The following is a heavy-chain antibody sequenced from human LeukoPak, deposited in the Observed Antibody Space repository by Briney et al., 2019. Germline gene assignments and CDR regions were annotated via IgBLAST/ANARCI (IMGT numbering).Heavy chain of an antibody. CDR2: FYYSGRT. V-gene: IGHV4-39*01. CDR3: AKLDYSSESNYNWYFDL. D-gene: IGHD3-10*01. J-gene: IGHJ2*01. CDR1: GPSISPSNYY. Sequence: TQSLPCPVSGPSISPSNYYWGWIRQPPGKGLERIGSFYYSGRTFYKPSLKSRVTIPVDTSKNQFSLKLSSVTAADTALYYCAKLDYSSESNYNWYFDLWGRGTLVTVS.